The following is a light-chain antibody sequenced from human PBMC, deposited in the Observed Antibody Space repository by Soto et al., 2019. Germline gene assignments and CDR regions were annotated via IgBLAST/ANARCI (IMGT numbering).Light chain of an antibody. CDR2: AAS. CDR3: QQLNSYPPMYT. V-gene: IGKV1-9*01. CDR1: QGISSY. J-gene: IGKJ2*01. Sequence: IPLTQSPSSLSASVGDRVTITCRASQGISSYLAWYQQKPGKAPKLLIYAASTLQSGVPSRFSGSGSGTDFTVTISSLQPEDFATYYCQQLNSYPPMYTFGQGTKLEIK.